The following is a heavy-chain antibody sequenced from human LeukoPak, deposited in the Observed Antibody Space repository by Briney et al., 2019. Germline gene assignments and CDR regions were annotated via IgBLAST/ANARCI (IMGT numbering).Heavy chain of an antibody. CDR3: ARGGVEYIVVVPAGFY. CDR2: IRSKAYGGTT. V-gene: IGHV3-49*04. J-gene: IGHJ4*02. CDR1: GFTFGDFA. Sequence: GGSLRLSCTASGFTFGDFAMSWVRQAPGKGLEWVGFIRSKAYGGTTEYAASVKGRFTISRDNSKNTLYLQMNSLRAEDTAVYYCARGGVEYIVVVPAGFYWGQGTLVTVSS. D-gene: IGHD2-2*01.